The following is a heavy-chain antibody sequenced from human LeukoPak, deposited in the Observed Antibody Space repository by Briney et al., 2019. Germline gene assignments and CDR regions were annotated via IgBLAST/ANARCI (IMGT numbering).Heavy chain of an antibody. D-gene: IGHD6-13*01. CDR3: ARLPRIAAAGFNWFDP. CDR2: ISGSGGST. CDR1: GFTFSSYA. J-gene: IGHJ5*02. V-gene: IGHV3-23*01. Sequence: GGSLRLSCAASGFTFSSYAMSWVRQAPGKGLEWVSAISGSGGSTYYADSVKGRFTISRDNAKNSLYLQMNSLRAEDTAVYYCARLPRIAAAGFNWFDPWGQGTLVTVSS.